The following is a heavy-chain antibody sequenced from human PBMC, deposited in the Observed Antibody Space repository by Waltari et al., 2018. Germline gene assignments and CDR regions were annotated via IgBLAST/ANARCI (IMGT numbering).Heavy chain of an antibody. CDR1: GFIFGNYA. J-gene: IGHJ4*02. Sequence: EVQLLESGGGLVQPGGSLRLSCAASGFIFGNYAMSWVRQGPGKGLEWVSSISGDASMKQYADSMKGRFSLSRDNSKNILYLEINSLRPEDTAVYYCAKEERERLVPFDYWGQGTLVTVSS. D-gene: IGHD6-6*01. CDR3: AKEERERLVPFDY. V-gene: IGHV3-23*01. CDR2: ISGDASMK.